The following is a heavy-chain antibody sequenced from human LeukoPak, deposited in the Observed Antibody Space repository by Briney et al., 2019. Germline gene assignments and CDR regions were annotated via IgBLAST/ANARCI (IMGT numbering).Heavy chain of an antibody. CDR2: ISGSGGST. Sequence: GGSLRLSCAASGFTFSSYAMSWVRQATGRGLEGVSPISGSGGSTYYADSVKGRFTISRDNSKNTLYLQMNSLRAEDTAVYYCAKPHGWSPYYFDYWGQGTLVTVSS. D-gene: IGHD6-19*01. J-gene: IGHJ4*02. V-gene: IGHV3-23*01. CDR3: AKPHGWSPYYFDY. CDR1: GFTFSSYA.